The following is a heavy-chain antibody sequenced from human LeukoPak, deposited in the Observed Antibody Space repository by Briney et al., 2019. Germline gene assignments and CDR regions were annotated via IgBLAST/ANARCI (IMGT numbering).Heavy chain of an antibody. CDR1: GYTFTSYG. CDR2: ISAYNGNT. CDR3: ARDSGSYSLDY. D-gene: IGHD1-26*01. Sequence: ASVTVSCTASGYTFTSYGISWVRQAPGQGLEWMGWISAYNGNTNYAQKLQGRVTMTTDTSTSTAYMELRSLRSDDPAVYYCARDSGSYSLDYWGQGTLVSVSS. V-gene: IGHV1-18*01. J-gene: IGHJ4*02.